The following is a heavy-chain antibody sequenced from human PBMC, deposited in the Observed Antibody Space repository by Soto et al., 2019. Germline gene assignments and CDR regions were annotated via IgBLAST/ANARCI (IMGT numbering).Heavy chain of an antibody. J-gene: IGHJ4*01. CDR2: INSDGSTT. CDR3: ARVPRLGAVAVDPFDY. CDR1: GFTFSSYW. V-gene: IGHV3-74*01. Sequence: EVQLVESGGGLVQPGGSLRLSCAASGFTFSSYWMHWVRQAPGKGLVWVSRINSDGSTTSYADSVKGRFTISRDNAKKTLYLQINSLSAEDKAVYYCARVPRLGAVAVDPFDYWGHGTMVTVST. D-gene: IGHD6-19*01.